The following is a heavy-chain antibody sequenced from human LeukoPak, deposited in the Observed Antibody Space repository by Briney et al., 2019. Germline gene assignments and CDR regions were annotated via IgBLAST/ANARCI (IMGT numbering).Heavy chain of an antibody. D-gene: IGHD3-9*01. Sequence: SQTLSLTCAISGDSVSSNNGAWNWIRQSPSRGLEWLGRTYYRSRWYNDYAGSLISRITISPDTSKNQFSLQLYSVTPEDTAVYYCARDVGTTGWHTFDYWGQGTLVTVSS. J-gene: IGHJ4*02. CDR3: ARDVGTTGWHTFDY. V-gene: IGHV6-1*01. CDR2: TYYRSRWYN. CDR1: GDSVSSNNGA.